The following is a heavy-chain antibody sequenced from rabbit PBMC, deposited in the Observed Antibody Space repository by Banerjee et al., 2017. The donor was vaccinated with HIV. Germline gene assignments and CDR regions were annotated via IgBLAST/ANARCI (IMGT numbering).Heavy chain of an antibody. J-gene: IGHJ4*01. CDR3: TRAAGYGGYGYATGFNL. Sequence: QEQLVESGGGLVQPEGSLTLTCKASGFDFSSNAMCWVRQAPGKGPEWIACIYTVGGSAFYASWVNGRFTISLDNAQNTVFLQMTSLTIADTATYFCTRAAGYGGYGYATGFNLWGPGTLVTVS. D-gene: IGHD6-1*01. CDR1: GFDFSSNA. V-gene: IGHV1S47*01. CDR2: IYTVGGSA.